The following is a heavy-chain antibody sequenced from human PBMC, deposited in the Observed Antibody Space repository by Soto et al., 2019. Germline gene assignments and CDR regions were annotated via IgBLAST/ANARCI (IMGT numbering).Heavy chain of an antibody. CDR1: GFTVISNY. J-gene: IGHJ4*02. V-gene: IGHV3-66*01. D-gene: IGHD3-22*01. CDR3: ARALQNSYDRCGDLYYFDY. CDR2: IYRGGST. Sequence: GGSLRLSCAASGFTVISNYMSWGRQAPGKGLEWVSVIYRGGSTYYADSVKGRFTISRDSSKNTLYLQVNSLRAEDTAVYYCARALQNSYDRCGDLYYFDYWGQGT.